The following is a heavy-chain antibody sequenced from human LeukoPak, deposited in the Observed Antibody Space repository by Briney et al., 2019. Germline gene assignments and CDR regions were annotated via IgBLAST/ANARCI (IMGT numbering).Heavy chain of an antibody. V-gene: IGHV3-7*04. CDR2: INRDGSDK. J-gene: IGHJ4*02. CDR1: GLTFSNYW. CDR3: ARAIEGAYDL. Sequence: GGSLRLSCATSGLTFSNYWMTWVRQAPGKGLEWVANINRDGSDKYYMASVQGRFTISRDNAKNSLSLQMNSLRGEDTAVYFCARAIEGAYDLWGQGTLVTVSS. D-gene: IGHD5-12*01.